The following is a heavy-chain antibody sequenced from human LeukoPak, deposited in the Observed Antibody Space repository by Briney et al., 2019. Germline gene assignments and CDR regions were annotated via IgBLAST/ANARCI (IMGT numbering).Heavy chain of an antibody. V-gene: IGHV6-1*01. CDR2: TYYSFKSYN. Sequence: QTLSLTCAISGYSVSSNSATWNWLRQSPARGLKWLGRTYYSFKSYNDYALYVKSRITINPATSKNQFALKMNSVAAEDTALYYCATGRIPLYGMDVWGQGTPVTVSS. J-gene: IGHJ6*02. CDR1: GYSVSSNSAT. CDR3: ATGRIPLYGMDV. D-gene: IGHD2-21*01.